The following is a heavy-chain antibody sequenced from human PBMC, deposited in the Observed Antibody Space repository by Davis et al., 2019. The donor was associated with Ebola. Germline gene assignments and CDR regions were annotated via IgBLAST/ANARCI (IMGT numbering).Heavy chain of an antibody. Sequence: GESLKIPCAASGFTVSSNYMSWVRQAPGKGLEWVAVISYDGSNKYYADSVKGRFTISRDNSKNTLYLQMNSLRAEDTAVYYCARVRSGSYWRYFDYWGQGTLVTVSS. V-gene: IGHV3-30-3*01. CDR3: ARVRSGSYWRYFDY. J-gene: IGHJ4*02. CDR1: GFTVSSNY. D-gene: IGHD1-26*01. CDR2: ISYDGSNK.